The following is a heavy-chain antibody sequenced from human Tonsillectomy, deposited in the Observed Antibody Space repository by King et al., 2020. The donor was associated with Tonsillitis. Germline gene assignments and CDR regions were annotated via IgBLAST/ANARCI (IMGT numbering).Heavy chain of an antibody. CDR3: ARDLYSSGWYYFDN. V-gene: IGHV4-61*01. D-gene: IGHD6-19*01. CDR1: GGSVSSGSYY. CDR2: IYYSGSN. Sequence: VQLQESGPGLVKPSETLSLTCTVSGGSVSSGSYYWSWIRQPPGQGLEWIGYIYYSGSNNYNPSLTSRVTISVDTSKNQFSLKLSSVTAADTDVYYCARDLYSSGWYYFDNWGQGTLVTVSS. J-gene: IGHJ4*02.